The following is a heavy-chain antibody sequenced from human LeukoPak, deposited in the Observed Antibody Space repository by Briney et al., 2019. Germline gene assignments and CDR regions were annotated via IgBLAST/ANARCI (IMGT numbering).Heavy chain of an antibody. CDR2: MNPNSGNT. Sequence: GASVKVSCKASGYTFTSYDINWVQQATGQGLEWMGWMNPNSGNTGYAQKFQGRVTMTRNTSISTAYMELSSLRSEDTAVYYCARGYYDSSGYYAFDIWGQGTMVTVSS. J-gene: IGHJ3*02. D-gene: IGHD3-22*01. V-gene: IGHV1-8*01. CDR3: ARGYYDSSGYYAFDI. CDR1: GYTFTSYD.